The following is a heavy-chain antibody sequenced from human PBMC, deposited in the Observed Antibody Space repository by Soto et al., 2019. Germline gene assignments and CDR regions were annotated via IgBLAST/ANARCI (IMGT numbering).Heavy chain of an antibody. V-gene: IGHV1-69*13. Sequence: ASVKVSCKASGGTFSSYAISWVRRAPGQGLEWMGGIIPIFGTANYAQKFQGRVTITADESTSTAYMELSSLRPEDTAIYYCVKQAHGLDGVAFDYWGQGTQVTVSS. D-gene: IGHD2-15*01. CDR1: GGTFSSYA. J-gene: IGHJ4*02. CDR2: IIPIFGTA. CDR3: VKQAHGLDGVAFDY.